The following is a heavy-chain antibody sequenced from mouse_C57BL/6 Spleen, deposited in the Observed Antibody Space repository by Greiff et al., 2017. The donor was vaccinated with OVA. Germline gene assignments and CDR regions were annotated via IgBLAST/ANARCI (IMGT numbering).Heavy chain of an antibody. CDR1: GFNIKDYY. Sequence: EVKLQESGAELVKPGASVKLSCTASGFNIKDYYMHWVKQRTEQGLEWIGRIDPEDGETKYAPKFQGKATITADTSSNTAYLQLSSLTSEDTAVYDCARGPSITTVVARYAMDYWGQGTSVTVSS. CDR3: ARGPSITTVVARYAMDY. CDR2: IDPEDGET. V-gene: IGHV14-2*01. J-gene: IGHJ4*01. D-gene: IGHD1-1*01.